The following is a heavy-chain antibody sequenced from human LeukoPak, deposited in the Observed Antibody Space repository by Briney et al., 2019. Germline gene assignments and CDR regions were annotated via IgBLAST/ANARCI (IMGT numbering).Heavy chain of an antibody. CDR2: ISGSSTHI. J-gene: IGHJ5*02. D-gene: IGHD2-15*01. V-gene: IGHV3-21*01. Sequence: GGSLRLSCTASGVSFRTYTMNWVRQAPGKGLEWVSSISGSSTHIYYADSVKGRFIISRDNTKNSLYLQLNSLRAEDTAVHYCARDASDIVVAVGGTPSEVCFDTWGQGTLVTVSS. CDR3: ARDASDIVVAVGGTPSEVCFDT. CDR1: GVSFRTYT.